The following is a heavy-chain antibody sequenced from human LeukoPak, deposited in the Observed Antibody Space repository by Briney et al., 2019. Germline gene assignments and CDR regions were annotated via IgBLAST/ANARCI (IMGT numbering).Heavy chain of an antibody. CDR3: ARANFLYCSSTTCLFDY. CDR1: GYTFTDY. D-gene: IGHD2-2*01. J-gene: IGHJ4*02. CDR2: INPNDGDT. V-gene: IGHV1-2*02. Sequence: ASVKVSCKASGYTFTDYMHWVRQAPGQGLEWMGWINPNDGDTNYAQKFQGRVTMTRDTSISTAHMEVSRLRSDDTAVYYCARANFLYCSSTTCLFDYWGQGTLVTVSS.